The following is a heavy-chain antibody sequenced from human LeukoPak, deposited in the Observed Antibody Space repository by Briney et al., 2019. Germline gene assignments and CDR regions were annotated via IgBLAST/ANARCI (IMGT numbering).Heavy chain of an antibody. V-gene: IGHV4-30-4*07. CDR1: GGSISSGGFS. Sequence: PSETLSLTCAVSGGSISSGGFSWSWIRQPPGKGLEWIGYISYSGNTYYNPSLKSRVTISVDTSKNQFSLKLSSVTAADTAVYYCARANYYDNSGYSRGAFDIWGQGTMVTVSS. J-gene: IGHJ3*02. D-gene: IGHD3-22*01. CDR3: ARANYYDNSGYSRGAFDI. CDR2: ISYSGNT.